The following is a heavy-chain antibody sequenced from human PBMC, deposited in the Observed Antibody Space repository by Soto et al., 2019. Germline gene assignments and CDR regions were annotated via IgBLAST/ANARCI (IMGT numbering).Heavy chain of an antibody. CDR3: ARVQRLELVVDF. D-gene: IGHD1-7*01. CDR1: GDSITSYY. CDR2: IYYSGGT. J-gene: IGHJ4*02. Sequence: QVQLQESGPGLVKPSKTLSLSCTVSGDSITSYYWSWIRQSRGKGLEWIGYIYYSGGTSYNPSLKSRVTISVDTSKKQFSLRLNSVTAADTAVYYCARVQRLELVVDFWGQGTLVTVSS. V-gene: IGHV4-59*01.